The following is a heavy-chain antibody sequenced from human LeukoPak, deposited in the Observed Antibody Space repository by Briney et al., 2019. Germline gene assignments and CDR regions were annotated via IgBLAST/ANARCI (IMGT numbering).Heavy chain of an antibody. V-gene: IGHV4-34*01. Sequence: PSETLSLTCAVYGGSFSGYYWSWLGQPPGKGLEWIGEINHSGSTNYNPSLTSRVTISVDTSKNQFSLKLSSVTAADTAVYYCARDRYSSSWYAKGGYFQHWGQGTLVTVSS. CDR3: ARDRYSSSWYAKGGYFQH. J-gene: IGHJ1*01. D-gene: IGHD6-13*01. CDR1: GGSFSGYY. CDR2: INHSGST.